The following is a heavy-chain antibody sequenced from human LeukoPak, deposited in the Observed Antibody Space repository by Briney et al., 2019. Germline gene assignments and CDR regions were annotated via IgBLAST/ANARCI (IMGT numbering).Heavy chain of an antibody. D-gene: IGHD2-8*01. Sequence: SETLSLTCAVYGGSFSGYYWSWIRQPPGKGLEWIGGINHSGSTNYNPSLKSRVTISVDTSKNQFSLKLSSVTAADTAVYYCARSPQYCTNGVCYFDWFDPWGQGTLVTVSS. J-gene: IGHJ5*02. CDR1: GGSFSGYY. CDR3: ARSPQYCTNGVCYFDWFDP. V-gene: IGHV4-34*01. CDR2: INHSGST.